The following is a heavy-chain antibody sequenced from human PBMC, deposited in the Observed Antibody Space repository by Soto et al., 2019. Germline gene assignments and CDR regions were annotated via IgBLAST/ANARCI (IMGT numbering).Heavy chain of an antibody. Sequence: QMHLQESGPVLVKPSETLSLTCTVSGGSISGYYWSWVRQPAGKGLEWVGRIYSGGSTYYADSVKGRFTISRDNSKNTLYLQMNSLRAEDTAVYYCARDRQLFSVTVTTLGGMDVWGQGTTVTVSS. D-gene: IGHD4-17*01. CDR2: IYSGGST. V-gene: IGHV4-4*07. CDR3: ARDRQLFSVTVTTLGGMDV. CDR1: GGSISGYY. J-gene: IGHJ6*02.